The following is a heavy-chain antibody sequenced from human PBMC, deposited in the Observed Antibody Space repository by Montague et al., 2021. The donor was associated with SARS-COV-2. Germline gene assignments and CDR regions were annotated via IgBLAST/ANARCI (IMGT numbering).Heavy chain of an antibody. D-gene: IGHD3-22*01. Sequence: SLRLSCAASGFSFSTYAMIWVRQAPGKGLEWVAAIGGNGCGTYHAASVKGRFTISRDNSKSTVNLQMNSLTVGDTAVYFCAKAYDSGGYNYERGADYWGQGTLVTVS. CDR1: GFSFSTYA. CDR2: IGGNGCGT. V-gene: IGHV3-23*01. CDR3: AKAYDSGGYNYERGADY. J-gene: IGHJ4*02.